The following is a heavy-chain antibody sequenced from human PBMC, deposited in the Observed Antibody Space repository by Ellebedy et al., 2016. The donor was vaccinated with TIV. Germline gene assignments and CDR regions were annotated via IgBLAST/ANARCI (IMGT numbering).Heavy chain of an antibody. J-gene: IGHJ4*02. CDR3: ARDTHSYVRFDY. CDR1: GFSVSNNY. Sequence: PGGSLRLSCAASGFSVSNNYMSWVSQAPGKGLEWVSVIYADGNTYYADSVKGRFTISRDNSKNTLYLQMDSLRAEDTAMYFCARDTHSYVRFDYWGQGTLVTVSS. D-gene: IGHD5-18*01. CDR2: IYADGNT. V-gene: IGHV3-53*01.